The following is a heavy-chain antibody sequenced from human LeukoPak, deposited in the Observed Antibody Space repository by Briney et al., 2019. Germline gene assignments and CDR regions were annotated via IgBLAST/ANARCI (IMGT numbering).Heavy chain of an antibody. CDR2: VYTGGST. V-gene: IGHV3-53*01. Sequence: GGSLRLSCAASGFTVSSNYMTWVRQAPGKGLKWVSVVYTGGSTYSADSVKGRFTISRDNAENSLHLQMNSLRADDTAVYYCAREFKSGYGMWAWGQGTLVTVSS. D-gene: IGHD5-18*01. CDR3: AREFKSGYGMWA. CDR1: GFTVSSNY. J-gene: IGHJ5*02.